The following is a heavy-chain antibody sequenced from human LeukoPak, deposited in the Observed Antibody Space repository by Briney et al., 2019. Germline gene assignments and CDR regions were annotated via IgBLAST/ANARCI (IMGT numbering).Heavy chain of an antibody. V-gene: IGHV4-59*01. CDR1: GGSISHYY. CDR2: IYYSGDT. CDR3: ARGESKNSPWCAFDI. Sequence: SGTLSLTCTVSGGSISHYYWSWIRQPPGKGLEWIGYIYYSGDTKYKPSLKKRGTISVDTSKDQFSLNLSSVTAADSSVYCCARGESKNSPWCAFDIWGQGTMVTVSS. D-gene: IGHD2-15*01. J-gene: IGHJ3*02.